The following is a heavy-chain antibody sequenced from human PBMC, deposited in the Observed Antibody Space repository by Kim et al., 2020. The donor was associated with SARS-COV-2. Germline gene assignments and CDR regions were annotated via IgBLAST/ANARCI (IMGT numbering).Heavy chain of an antibody. CDR2: INPSGGST. V-gene: IGHV1-46*01. D-gene: IGHD3-10*01. Sequence: ASVKVSCKASGYTFTSYYMHWVRQAPGQGLEWMGIINPSGGSTSYAQKFQGRVTMTRDTSTSTVYMELSSLRSEDTAVYYCARLPMYYYGSVTGYGMDVWGQGTTVTVSS. J-gene: IGHJ6*02. CDR1: GYTFTSYY. CDR3: ARLPMYYYGSVTGYGMDV.